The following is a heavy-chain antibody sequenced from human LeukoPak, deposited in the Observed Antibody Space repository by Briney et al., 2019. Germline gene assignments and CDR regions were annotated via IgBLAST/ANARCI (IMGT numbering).Heavy chain of an antibody. CDR3: AGGSWSGYYFDY. CDR2: IYYSGST. CDR1: GGSISSSSYY. J-gene: IGHJ4*02. Sequence: SETLSLTCTVSGGSISSSSYYWGWIRQPPGKGLEWIGSIYYSGSTNYNPSLKSRVTISVDTSKNQFSLKLSSVTAADTAVYYCAGGSWSGYYFDYWGQGTLVTVSS. V-gene: IGHV4-39*07. D-gene: IGHD6-13*01.